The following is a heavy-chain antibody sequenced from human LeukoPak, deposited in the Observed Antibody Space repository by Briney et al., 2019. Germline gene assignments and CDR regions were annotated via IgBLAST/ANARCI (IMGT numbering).Heavy chain of an antibody. CDR1: GGSISSGGYY. J-gene: IGHJ3*02. CDR2: IYYSGST. V-gene: IGHV4-31*03. CDR3: ASTYYYDSSGYRGLGAFDI. D-gene: IGHD3-22*01. Sequence: PSQTLSLTCTVSGGSISSGGYYWSWIRQHPGKGLEWIGYIYYSGSTYYNPPLKSRVTISVDTSKNQFSLKLSSVTAADTAVYYCASTYYYDSSGYRGLGAFDIWGQGTMVTVSS.